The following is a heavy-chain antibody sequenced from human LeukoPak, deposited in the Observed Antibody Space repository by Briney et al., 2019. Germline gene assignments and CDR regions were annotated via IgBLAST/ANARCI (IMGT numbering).Heavy chain of an antibody. J-gene: IGHJ6*03. CDR1: GYTFTSYG. CDR3: ARGYCSSTTCYYYYYMDV. Sequence: GASVKVSCKASGYTFTSYGISWVRQAPGQGLEWMGRISAYNGNTNYAQKLQGRVTMTTDTSTSTAYMELRSLRSDDTAVYYCARGYCSSTTCYYYYYMDVWGKGTTVTVSS. D-gene: IGHD2-2*01. CDR2: ISAYNGNT. V-gene: IGHV1-18*01.